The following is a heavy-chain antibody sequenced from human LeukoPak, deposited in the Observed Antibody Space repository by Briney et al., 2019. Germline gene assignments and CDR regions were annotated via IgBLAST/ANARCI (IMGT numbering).Heavy chain of an antibody. CDR1: GGTFSSYA. D-gene: IGHD6-13*01. J-gene: IGHJ4*02. CDR3: ARVPYYIAAAADY. Sequence: SVKVSCKASGGTFSSYAISWVRQAPGQGLEWMGGIIPIFGTANYAQKFQGRVTITADESTSTAYMELSSLRSEDTAVYYCARVPYYIAAAADYWGQGTLVTVSS. CDR2: IIPIFGTA. V-gene: IGHV1-69*01.